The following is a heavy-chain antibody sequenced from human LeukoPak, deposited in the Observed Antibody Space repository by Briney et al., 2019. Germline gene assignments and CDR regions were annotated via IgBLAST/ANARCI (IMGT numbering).Heavy chain of an antibody. Sequence: SETLSLTCTVSGGSISSYYWSWIRQPPGKGLEWIGYIYYSGSTYYNPSLKSRVTISVDTSKNQFSLKLSSVTAADTAVYYCAREHYDFWSGFKRIDYWGQGTLVTVSS. CDR1: GGSISSYY. CDR2: IYYSGST. J-gene: IGHJ4*02. D-gene: IGHD3-3*01. CDR3: AREHYDFWSGFKRIDY. V-gene: IGHV4-59*12.